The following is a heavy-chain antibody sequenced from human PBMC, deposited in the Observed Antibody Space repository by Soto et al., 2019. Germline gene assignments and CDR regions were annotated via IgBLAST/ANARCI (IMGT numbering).Heavy chain of an antibody. J-gene: IGHJ6*02. Sequence: QVQLVESGGGLVKPGGSLRLSCAASGFTFSDYYMSWIRQAPGKGLEWVSYISSSGSTIYYADSVKGRFTISRDNAKNSLYLQMNSLRAEDTAVYYCARDGYCSSTSSLWRYYYGMDVWGQGTTVTVSS. CDR1: GFTFSDYY. CDR2: ISSSGSTI. V-gene: IGHV3-11*01. D-gene: IGHD2-2*03. CDR3: ARDGYCSSTSSLWRYYYGMDV.